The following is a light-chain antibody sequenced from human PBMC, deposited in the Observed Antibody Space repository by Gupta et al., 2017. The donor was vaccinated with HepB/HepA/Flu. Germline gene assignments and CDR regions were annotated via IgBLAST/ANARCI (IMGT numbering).Light chain of an antibody. CDR3: QQSYSTPLT. Sequence: DIQMTQSPSSLSASVGDRVTVTCRASQSIVTYVNWYQQKPGKAPKLLIYAASSLQYGVPSRFSGSGSRTDFTLTITTLQPDDFATYYCQQSYSTPLTFGGGTKVEIK. CDR1: QSIVTY. CDR2: AAS. V-gene: IGKV1-39*01. J-gene: IGKJ4*01.